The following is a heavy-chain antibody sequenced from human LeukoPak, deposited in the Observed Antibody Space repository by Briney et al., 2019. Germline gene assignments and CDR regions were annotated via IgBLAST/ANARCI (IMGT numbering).Heavy chain of an antibody. Sequence: SETLSLTCTVSGGSISSSSYYWGWIRQPPGKGLEWIGSIYYSGSTYYNPSLKSRVTISVDTSKNQFSLKLSSVTAADTAVYYCARGRWRGWFDPWGQGTLVTVSS. D-gene: IGHD4-23*01. CDR1: GGSISSSSYY. CDR2: IYYSGST. CDR3: ARGRWRGWFDP. J-gene: IGHJ5*02. V-gene: IGHV4-39*01.